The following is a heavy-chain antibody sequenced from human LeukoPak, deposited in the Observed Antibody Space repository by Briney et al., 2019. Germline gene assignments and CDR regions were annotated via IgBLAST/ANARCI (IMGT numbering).Heavy chain of an antibody. Sequence: GGSLRLSCAASGFTFSSYAMHWVRQVPGKGLVWVSRINNDGSSASYVDSVKGRFTISRDNAKNTLFLQMNSLRAEDTAVYYCARRGTGHGMDVWGQGTTVIVSS. CDR1: GFTFSSYA. J-gene: IGHJ6*02. CDR3: ARRGTGHGMDV. D-gene: IGHD1-1*01. V-gene: IGHV3-74*01. CDR2: INNDGSSA.